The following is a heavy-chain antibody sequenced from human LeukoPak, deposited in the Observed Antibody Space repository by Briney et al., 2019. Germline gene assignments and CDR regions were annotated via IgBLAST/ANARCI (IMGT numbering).Heavy chain of an antibody. V-gene: IGHV3-21*01. D-gene: IGHD2-15*01. CDR3: ARGYCSGGSCYRAFDY. Sequence: GGPLRLSCAASGFTFSSYSMSWVRQAPGKGREWVSSISSSSSYIYYADSVKGRFTISRDNAKNSLYLQMNSLRAEDTAVYHCARGYCSGGSCYRAFDYWGQGTLVTVSS. CDR1: GFTFSSYS. CDR2: ISSSSSYI. J-gene: IGHJ4*02.